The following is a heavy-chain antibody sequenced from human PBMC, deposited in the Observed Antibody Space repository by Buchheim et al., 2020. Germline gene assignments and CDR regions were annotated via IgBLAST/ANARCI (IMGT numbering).Heavy chain of an antibody. J-gene: IGHJ4*02. CDR3: ARDFATSLITGTTFDY. V-gene: IGHV3-48*04. CDR1: GFTFSSYS. D-gene: IGHD1-7*01. CDR2: ISSSGSTI. Sequence: EVQLVESGGGLVQPGGSLRLSCAASGFTFSSYSMNWVRQAPGKGLEWVSYISSSGSTIYYADSVKGRFTISRDNAKNSLYLQMNSLRAEDTAVYYCARDFATSLITGTTFDYWGQGTL.